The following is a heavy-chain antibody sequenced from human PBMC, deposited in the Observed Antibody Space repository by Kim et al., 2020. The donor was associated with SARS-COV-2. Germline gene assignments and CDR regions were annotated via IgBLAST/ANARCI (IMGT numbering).Heavy chain of an antibody. J-gene: IGHJ6*02. Sequence: FQGRVTITADKSTSTAYMELSSLRSEDTAVYYCARDRDKGPLYYYYGMDVWGQGTTVTVSS. CDR3: ARDRDKGPLYYYYGMDV. V-gene: IGHV1-69*04.